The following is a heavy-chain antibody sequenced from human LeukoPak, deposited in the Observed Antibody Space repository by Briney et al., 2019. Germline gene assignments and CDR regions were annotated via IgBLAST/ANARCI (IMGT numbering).Heavy chain of an antibody. J-gene: IGHJ3*02. CDR2: ISGSGDTT. CDR1: GFTFTNYA. CDR3: ARRGGSNGWGAFDI. Sequence: PGGSLRLSCAASGFTFTNYAMNWVRQAPGKGLEWVSTISGSGDTTYYTDSVKGRFTISRDNSRNTLYLQVNSLRAEDTAVYYCARRGGSNGWGAFDIWGQGTMVTVSS. V-gene: IGHV3-23*01. D-gene: IGHD2-8*01.